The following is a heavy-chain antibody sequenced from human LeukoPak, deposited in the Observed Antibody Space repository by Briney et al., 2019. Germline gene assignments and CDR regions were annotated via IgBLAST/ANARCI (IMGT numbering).Heavy chain of an antibody. Sequence: SETLSLTCAVYGGSFSGYYWSWIRQPPGKGLEWIGEIYHSGGTNYNPSLKSRVTISVDTSKNQFSLKLSSVTAADTAAYYCARRYTNYAPLDYWGQGTLVTVSS. CDR3: ARRYTNYAPLDY. J-gene: IGHJ4*02. CDR2: IYHSGGT. V-gene: IGHV4-34*01. CDR1: GGSFSGYY. D-gene: IGHD1-1*01.